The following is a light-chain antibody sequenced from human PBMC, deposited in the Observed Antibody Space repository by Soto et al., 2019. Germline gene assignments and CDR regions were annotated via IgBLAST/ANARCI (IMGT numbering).Light chain of an antibody. V-gene: IGKV3-15*01. CDR1: QSVSSK. Sequence: EIVMTQSPATLSVSPGERATLSYRASQSVSSKLAWFQQKPGQAPRLLIYGTSTRATGIPARFSGSGSGTEFTLTISSLQSEDFAVYYCQQYNNWPHTFGQGTKLEIK. J-gene: IGKJ2*01. CDR3: QQYNNWPHT. CDR2: GTS.